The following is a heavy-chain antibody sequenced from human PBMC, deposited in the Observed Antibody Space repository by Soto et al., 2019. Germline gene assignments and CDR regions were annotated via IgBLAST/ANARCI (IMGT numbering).Heavy chain of an antibody. D-gene: IGHD2-2*01. Sequence: ASVKVSCKASGYTFTSYGISWVRQAPGQGLEWMGWISAYNGNTNYAQKLQGRVTMTTDTSTSTAYMELRSLRSDDTAVYYCARDQDSFQYIVVVPAADYWGQGTLVTVSS. CDR1: GYTFTSYG. V-gene: IGHV1-18*01. CDR3: ARDQDSFQYIVVVPAADY. J-gene: IGHJ4*02. CDR2: ISAYNGNT.